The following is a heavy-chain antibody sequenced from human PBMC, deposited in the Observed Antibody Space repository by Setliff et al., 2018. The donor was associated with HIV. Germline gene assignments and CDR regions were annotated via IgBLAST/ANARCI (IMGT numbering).Heavy chain of an antibody. CDR1: GFSISSGYF. D-gene: IGHD4-17*01. V-gene: IGHV4-38-2*01. CDR3: AALTTGYYFDY. Sequence: SETLSLTCGVSGFSISSGYFWGWIRQSPGKGLEWIASVDHGGNTYYNPSLKSRLSISLDMSNNQFSLKVTSVTAADTAVYYCAALTTGYYFDYWGQGTLVTVSS. CDR2: VDHGGNT. J-gene: IGHJ4*02.